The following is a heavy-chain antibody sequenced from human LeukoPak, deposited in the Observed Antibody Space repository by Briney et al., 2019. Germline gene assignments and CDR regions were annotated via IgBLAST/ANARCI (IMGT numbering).Heavy chain of an antibody. J-gene: IGHJ4*02. Sequence: PGGSLRLSCAASGFTLSNYGMHWVRQAPGKGLGWMAVIWFDGSNKYYADSVKGRFTISRDNSKNTVHLQMDSLRAEDTAVYYCAKGAHITMVRGALENLGQGTLVTVSS. CDR1: GFTLSNYG. CDR3: AKGAHITMVRGALEN. V-gene: IGHV3-33*06. CDR2: IWFDGSNK. D-gene: IGHD3-10*01.